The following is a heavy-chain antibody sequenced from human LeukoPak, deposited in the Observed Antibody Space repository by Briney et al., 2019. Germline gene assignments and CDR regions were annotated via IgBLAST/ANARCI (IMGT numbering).Heavy chain of an antibody. V-gene: IGHV3-15*01. CDR2: IRSKNNGGTT. Sequence: GGSLRLPCAASGFAFTNACMSWVRRAPGKGLEWVGRIRSKNNGGTTDYAAPVRGRFSISGDDSKSTLYLQMNSLKTEDTAVYYCTTDPGYRGLYYFDYWGPGTLVTVSS. CDR1: GFAFTNAC. J-gene: IGHJ4*02. D-gene: IGHD5-12*01. CDR3: TTDPGYRGLYYFDY.